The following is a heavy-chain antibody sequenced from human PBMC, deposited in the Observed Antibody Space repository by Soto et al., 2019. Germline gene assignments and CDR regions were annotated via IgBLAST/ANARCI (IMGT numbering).Heavy chain of an antibody. CDR3: AKDLLWFGELSYDAFDI. Sequence: QVQLVESGGGVVQPGRSLRLSCAASGFTFSSYGMHWVRQAPGKGLEWVAVISYDGSNKYYADSVKGRFTISRDNSKNTLYLQMNSLRAEDTAVYYCAKDLLWFGELSYDAFDIWGQGTMVTVSS. V-gene: IGHV3-30*18. CDR1: GFTFSSYG. CDR2: ISYDGSNK. D-gene: IGHD3-10*01. J-gene: IGHJ3*02.